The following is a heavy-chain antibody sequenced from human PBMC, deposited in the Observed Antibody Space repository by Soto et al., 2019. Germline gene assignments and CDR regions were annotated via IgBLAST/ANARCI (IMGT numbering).Heavy chain of an antibody. CDR1: GFSLSTSGMC. D-gene: IGHD6-19*01. CDR3: ARIPYSSGWGWHYYGMDV. J-gene: IGHJ6*02. Sequence: GSGPTLVNPTQTLTLTCTFSGFSLSTSGMCVSWIRQPPGKALEWLARIDWDDDKYYSTSLKTRLTISKDTSKNQVVLTMTNMDPVDTATYYCARIPYSSGWGWHYYGMDVWGQGTTVTVSS. CDR2: IDWDDDK. V-gene: IGHV2-70*11.